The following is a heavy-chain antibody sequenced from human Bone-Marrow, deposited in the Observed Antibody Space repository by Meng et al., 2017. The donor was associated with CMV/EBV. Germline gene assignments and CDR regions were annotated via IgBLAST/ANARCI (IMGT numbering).Heavy chain of an antibody. Sequence: GESLKISCAASGFTFSDFGMHWVRQAPGKGLEWVGVIWDDGRNKHYADSVKGRFTISRDISKNTVYLQMNSLRDEDTAVYYCAKDQGRGWSNLDYWGQGTMVTVSS. V-gene: IGHV3-33*06. CDR2: IWDDGRNK. J-gene: IGHJ4*02. CDR1: GFTFSDFG. CDR3: AKDQGRGWSNLDY. D-gene: IGHD6-19*01.